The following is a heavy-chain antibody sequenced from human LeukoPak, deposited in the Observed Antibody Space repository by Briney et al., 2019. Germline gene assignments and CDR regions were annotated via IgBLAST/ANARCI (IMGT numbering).Heavy chain of an antibody. J-gene: IGHJ4*02. D-gene: IGHD3-22*01. Sequence: SVKVSCKASGGTFSSYAISWVRQAPGQGLEWMGRIIPIFGIANYAQKFQGRVTITADKSTSTAYMELSSLRSEDTAVYYCARGPSITMIVDWGQGTLVTVSS. CDR1: GGTFSSYA. V-gene: IGHV1-69*04. CDR3: ARGPSITMIVD. CDR2: IIPIFGIA.